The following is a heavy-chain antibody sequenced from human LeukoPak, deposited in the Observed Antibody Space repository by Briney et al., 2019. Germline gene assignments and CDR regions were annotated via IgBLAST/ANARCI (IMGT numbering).Heavy chain of an antibody. Sequence: GGSLRLPCAASGFSFSDYAIHWVRQAPGKGLEWVAVIWYDGSTKYYADSVKGRFTISRDNSKNTLYLQMNSLRDEDTAVYYCAKPRCGGDSCFLTPFDYWGQGTLLTVSS. V-gene: IGHV3-33*06. CDR3: AKPRCGGDSCFLTPFDY. D-gene: IGHD2-15*01. J-gene: IGHJ4*02. CDR2: IWYDGSTK. CDR1: GFSFSDYA.